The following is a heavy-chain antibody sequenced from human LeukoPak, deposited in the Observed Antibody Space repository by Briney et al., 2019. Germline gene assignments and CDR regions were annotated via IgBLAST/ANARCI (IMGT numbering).Heavy chain of an antibody. CDR1: GYTFTTYG. CDR2: ITTYNGYT. Sequence: ASVKVSCKASGYTFTTYGITWVRQAPGQGLEWMGWITTYNGYTNYAQKFQGRVTMTTDTSTSTAYMELRSLRSDDTAVYYCARGQSYDSSGYYYYRYYGMDVWGQGTTVTVSS. D-gene: IGHD3-22*01. J-gene: IGHJ6*02. V-gene: IGHV1-18*01. CDR3: ARGQSYDSSGYYYYRYYGMDV.